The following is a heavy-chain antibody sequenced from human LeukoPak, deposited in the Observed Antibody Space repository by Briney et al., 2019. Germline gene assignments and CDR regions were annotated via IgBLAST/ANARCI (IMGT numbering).Heavy chain of an antibody. CDR1: GFTFSSYA. J-gene: IGHJ4*02. V-gene: IGHV3-23*01. Sequence: GGSLRLSCAASGFTFSSYAMSWVRQAPGKGLEWVSGISGSGGSTYYADSVKGRFTISRDNSKNTLYLQMNSLRAEDTAVYYCAKVPQSSWIQLWLLDGGPTFDYWGQGTLVTVSS. D-gene: IGHD5-18*01. CDR2: ISGSGGST. CDR3: AKVPQSSWIQLWLLDGGPTFDY.